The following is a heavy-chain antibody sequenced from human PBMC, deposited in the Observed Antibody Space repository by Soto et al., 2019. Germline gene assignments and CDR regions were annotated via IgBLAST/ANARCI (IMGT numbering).Heavy chain of an antibody. Sequence: SETLSLTCTVSGGSISSYYWSWIRQPPGKGLEWIGYIYYSGSTNYNPSLKSRVTISVDTSKNQFSLKLSSVTAADTAVYYCARVKGQGYYYYYMDVWGKGTTVTVSS. CDR2: IYYSGST. CDR3: ARVKGQGYYYYYMDV. J-gene: IGHJ6*03. V-gene: IGHV4-59*01. CDR1: GGSISSYY.